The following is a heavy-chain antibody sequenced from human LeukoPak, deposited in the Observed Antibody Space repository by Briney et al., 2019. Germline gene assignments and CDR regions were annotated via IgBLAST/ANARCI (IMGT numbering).Heavy chain of an antibody. V-gene: IGHV4-4*07. J-gene: IGHJ4*02. CDR2: IYSSGST. D-gene: IGHD3-10*01. Sequence: PSETLSLTCNVSGGSISSYYWSWIRQPAGKGLEWIGRIYSSGSTNYNPSLKSRVSMSVDTSKNQFSLNLSFVTAADTAVYYCARGYGVGHYFDYWGQGTPVTVSS. CDR1: GGSISSYY. CDR3: ARGYGVGHYFDY.